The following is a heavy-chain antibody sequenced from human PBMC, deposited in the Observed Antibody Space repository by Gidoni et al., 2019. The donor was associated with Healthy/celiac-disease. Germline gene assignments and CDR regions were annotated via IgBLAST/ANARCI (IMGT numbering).Heavy chain of an antibody. CDR2: ISGSGGST. V-gene: IGHV3-23*01. CDR1: GFTFSSYA. D-gene: IGHD2-15*01. J-gene: IGHJ4*02. Sequence: EVQLLESGGGLVQPGGSLRLSCAASGFTFSSYAMSWVRQAPGKGLEWVSAISGSGGSTYYADSVKGRFTSSRDNSKNTLYLQMNSLRAEDTAVYYCAKDSGYGGNSDYWGQGTLVTVSS. CDR3: AKDSGYGGNSDY.